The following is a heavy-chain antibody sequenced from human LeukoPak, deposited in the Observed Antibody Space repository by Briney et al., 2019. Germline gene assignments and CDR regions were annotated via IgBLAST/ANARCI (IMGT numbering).Heavy chain of an antibody. Sequence: ASVKVSCKASGGTFSSYAISWVRQAPGQGLEWMGGIITIFGTAKYAQKFQGRVTTTADESTSTAYMELSSLRSEDTAVYYCAREGGDYYDSSGYYRGLLDYWGQGTLVTVSS. CDR1: GGTFSSYA. J-gene: IGHJ4*02. D-gene: IGHD3-22*01. V-gene: IGHV1-69*13. CDR3: AREGGDYYDSSGYYRGLLDY. CDR2: IITIFGTA.